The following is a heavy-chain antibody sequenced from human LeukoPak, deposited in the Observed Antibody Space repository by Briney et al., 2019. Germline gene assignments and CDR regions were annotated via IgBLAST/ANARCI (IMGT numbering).Heavy chain of an antibody. D-gene: IGHD1-26*01. CDR1: GFTFSNYW. J-gene: IGHJ4*02. CDR3: ARLRGLYSGTYRYQTAFEY. Sequence: GGSLRLSCATSGFTFSNYWMSWVRQAPGKGLEWVANIKQDGSEKYYVDSVKGRFTVSRDNAKNSLYLQMNSLRVEDTSVYYCARLRGLYSGTYRYQTAFEYWGQGSLLTVSS. CDR2: IKQDGSEK. V-gene: IGHV3-7*01.